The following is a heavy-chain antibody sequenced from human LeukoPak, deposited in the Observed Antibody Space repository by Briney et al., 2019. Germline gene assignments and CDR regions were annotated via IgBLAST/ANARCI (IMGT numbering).Heavy chain of an antibody. D-gene: IGHD2-15*01. CDR1: GGSFSGYY. J-gene: IGHJ4*02. CDR2: INHSGST. CDR3: ARVRRGGYCSGGSCYSGYLMVFDY. V-gene: IGHV4-34*01. Sequence: SETLSLTCAVYGGSFSGYYWSWIRQPPGKGLEWIGEINHSGSTNYNPSLKSRVTISVDTSKNQFSLKLSSVTAADTAVYYCARVRRGGYCSGGSCYSGYLMVFDYWGQGTLVTVSS.